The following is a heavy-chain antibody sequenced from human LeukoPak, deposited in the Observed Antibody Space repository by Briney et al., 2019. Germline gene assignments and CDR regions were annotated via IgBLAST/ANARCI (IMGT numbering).Heavy chain of an antibody. Sequence: SETLSLTCTVSGGSINSYYWRWIRQPPGKGLEWIGYIYYSGSTNYNPSLKSRVTISVDTYKNQFSLKLSSVTAADTAVYYWASGYTYGWYYFDYWGQGTLVTVSS. D-gene: IGHD5-18*01. CDR3: ASGYTYGWYYFDY. J-gene: IGHJ4*02. V-gene: IGHV4-59*01. CDR1: GGSINSYY. CDR2: IYYSGST.